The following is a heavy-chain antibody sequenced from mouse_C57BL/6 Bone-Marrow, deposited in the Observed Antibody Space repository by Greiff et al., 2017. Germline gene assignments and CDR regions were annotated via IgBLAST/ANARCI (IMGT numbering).Heavy chain of an antibody. J-gene: IGHJ2*01. D-gene: IGHD4-1*01. CDR2: INPNNGGT. Sequence: EVQLQQSGPELVKPGASVKISCKASGYTFTDYYMNWVKQSHGKSLEWIGDINPNNGGTSYNQKFKGKATLTVDKASSTAYMELRILTSEDSAVYYCARSWDFDYWGQGTTLTVSS. CDR1: GYTFTDYY. V-gene: IGHV1-26*01. CDR3: ARSWDFDY.